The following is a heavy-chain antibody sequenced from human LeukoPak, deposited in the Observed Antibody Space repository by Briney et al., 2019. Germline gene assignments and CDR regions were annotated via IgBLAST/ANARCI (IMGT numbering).Heavy chain of an antibody. V-gene: IGHV4-38-2*02. CDR3: ARVVAAGTVDY. D-gene: IGHD6-13*01. CDR1: GYSISSGYY. J-gene: IGHJ4*02. CDR2: IYHSGST. Sequence: PSETLSLTCTVSGYSISSGYYWGWIRQPPGKGLEWIGSIYHSGSTYYNPSLKSRVTISVDTSKNQFSLKLSSVTAADTAVYYCARVVAAGTVDYWGQGTLVTVSS.